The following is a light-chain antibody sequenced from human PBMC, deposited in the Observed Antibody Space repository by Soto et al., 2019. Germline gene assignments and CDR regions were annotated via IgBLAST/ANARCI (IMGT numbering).Light chain of an antibody. J-gene: IGKJ1*01. CDR2: DAS. CDR1: QGISNY. V-gene: IGKV1-27*01. Sequence: DIQMTQSPSSLPASVGDRVNITCRASQGISNYLAWYQQKPGKVAKLLIYDASTLQSGVTTRFSGSGSGTDITLSITSLQPEDVATYYCQKYDSPHRTFGQGTKVEI. CDR3: QKYDSPHRT.